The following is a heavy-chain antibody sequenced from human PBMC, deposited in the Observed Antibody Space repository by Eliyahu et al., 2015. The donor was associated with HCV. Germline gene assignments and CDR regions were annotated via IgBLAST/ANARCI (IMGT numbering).Heavy chain of an antibody. CDR2: IIPILGIA. Sequence: LEWMGRIIPILGIANYAQKFQGRVTITADKSTSTAYMELSSLRSEDTAVYYCARGNMLAREDWFDPWGQGTLVTVSS. V-gene: IGHV1-69*04. CDR3: ARGNMLAREDWFDP. D-gene: IGHD2-8*01. J-gene: IGHJ5*02.